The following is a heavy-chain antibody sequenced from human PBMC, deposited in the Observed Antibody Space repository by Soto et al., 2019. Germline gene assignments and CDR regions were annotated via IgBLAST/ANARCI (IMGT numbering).Heavy chain of an antibody. D-gene: IGHD2-15*01. V-gene: IGHV1-18*01. CDR3: ARESVVVVAATTDYYYYGMDV. CDR2: ISAYNGNT. J-gene: IGHJ6*02. CDR1: GYTFTSYG. Sequence: QVQLVQSGAEVKKPGASVKVSCKASGYTFTSYGISWVRQAPGQGLEWMGWISAYNGNTNYAQKLQGRVTMTTDTSTSTAYMELRSLRSDDTAVYYCARESVVVVAATTDYYYYGMDVWGQGTTVTVSS.